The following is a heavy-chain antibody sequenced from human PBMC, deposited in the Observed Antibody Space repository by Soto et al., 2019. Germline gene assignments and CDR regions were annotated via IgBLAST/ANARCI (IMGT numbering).Heavy chain of an antibody. J-gene: IGHJ4*02. V-gene: IGHV3-21*04. CDR3: AKDYYDSSGSRPHDY. D-gene: IGHD3-22*01. Sequence: GGSLRLSCAASGFSFSSYTMNWVRQAPGKGLQWVSSITNRGTHTYSADSVKGRFTISGDNSKNTLYLQMNSLRAEDTAVYYCAKDYYDSSGSRPHDYWGQGTLVTVSS. CDR2: ITNRGTHT. CDR1: GFSFSSYT.